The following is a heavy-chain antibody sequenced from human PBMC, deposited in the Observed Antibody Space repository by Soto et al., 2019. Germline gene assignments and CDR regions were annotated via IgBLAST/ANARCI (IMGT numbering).Heavy chain of an antibody. CDR3: AINYYNIYVYGY. J-gene: IGHJ4*02. V-gene: IGHV4-31*03. D-gene: IGHD4-4*01. CDR2: IFYTGST. Sequence: QVQLQESGPGLVKPSQTLSLTCTVSGGSINSGGYYWSWIRQHPGKGLEWIGKIFYTGSTTYNPSLKSRVTISVDTSKNQFSLKLKSVTAADTAVYYCAINYYNIYVYGYWGQGTLVIVSS. CDR1: GGSINSGGYY.